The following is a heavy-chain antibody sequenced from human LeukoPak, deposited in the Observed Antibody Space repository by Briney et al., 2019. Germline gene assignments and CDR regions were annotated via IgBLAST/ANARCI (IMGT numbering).Heavy chain of an antibody. D-gene: IGHD5-12*01. CDR2: IYYSGST. Sequence: SETLSLTCTVSGGSISSGDYYWSWIRQPPGKGLEWIGYIYYSGSTYYNPSLKSRVTISVDTSKNQFSLKLSSVTAADTAVCYCARDNNSGYDLAFDIWGQGTMVTVSS. CDR1: GGSISSGDYY. V-gene: IGHV4-30-4*01. CDR3: ARDNNSGYDLAFDI. J-gene: IGHJ3*02.